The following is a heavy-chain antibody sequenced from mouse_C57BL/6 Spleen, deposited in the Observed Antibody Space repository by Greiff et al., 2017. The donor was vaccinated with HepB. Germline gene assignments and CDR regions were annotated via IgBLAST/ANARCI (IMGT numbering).Heavy chain of an antibody. CDR1: GYAFSSSW. CDR3: ARSSRGNYAMDY. D-gene: IGHD2-14*01. V-gene: IGHV1-82*01. Sequence: QVQLQQSGPELVKPGASVKISCKASGYAFSSSWMNWVKQRPGKGLEWIGRIYPGDGDTNYNGKFKGKATLTADKSSSTAYMQLSSLTSEDPAVYFCARSSRGNYAMDYWGQGTSVTVSS. CDR2: IYPGDGDT. J-gene: IGHJ4*01.